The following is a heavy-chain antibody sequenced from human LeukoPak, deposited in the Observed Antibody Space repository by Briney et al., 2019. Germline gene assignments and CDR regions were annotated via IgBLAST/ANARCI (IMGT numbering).Heavy chain of an antibody. V-gene: IGHV4-59*01. CDR2: IYNSGST. Sequence: PSETLSLTCTVSGDSFSYFYWSWIRQPPGKGLEWIGYIYNSGSTSYNPSLKSRVTISLDTSQNQFSLKLSSLTAADTAVYYCARGVVAAAGRTFDFWGQGTLVTVSS. J-gene: IGHJ4*02. CDR1: GDSFSYFY. D-gene: IGHD6-13*01. CDR3: ARGVVAAAGRTFDF.